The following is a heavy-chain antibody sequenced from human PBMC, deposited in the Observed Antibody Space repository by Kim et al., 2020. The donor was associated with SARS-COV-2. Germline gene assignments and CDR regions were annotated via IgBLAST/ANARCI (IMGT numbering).Heavy chain of an antibody. J-gene: IGHJ4*02. V-gene: IGHV3-23*01. CDR1: GVTFSSYA. CDR2: ISESGGST. CDR3: ATPRHSGGYYYTF. D-gene: IGHD3-22*01. Sequence: GGSLRLSCAASGVTFSSYAMSWVRQAPGKGLEWVSGISESGGSTYYADPVKGRFSISRDNSKNTLYLQMNSLRAEDTAVYYCATPRHSGGYYYTFWGRGTLVTVSS.